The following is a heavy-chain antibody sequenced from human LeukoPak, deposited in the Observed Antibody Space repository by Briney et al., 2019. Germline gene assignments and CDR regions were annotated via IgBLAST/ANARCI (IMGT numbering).Heavy chain of an antibody. J-gene: IGHJ4*02. Sequence: ASVKVSCKASAYTFTNYGIAWVPQAPGQGLEWMGWISAHNGNTNYAQKLQGRVTMTTDTSTSTAYMELRSLASDDTAVYYCARDGYFDHWGQGTLVTVSS. CDR2: ISAHNGNT. CDR3: ARDGYFDH. V-gene: IGHV1-18*01. CDR1: AYTFTNYG.